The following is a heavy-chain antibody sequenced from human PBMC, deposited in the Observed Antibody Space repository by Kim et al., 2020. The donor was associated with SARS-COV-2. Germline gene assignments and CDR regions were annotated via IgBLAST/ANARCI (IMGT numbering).Heavy chain of an antibody. CDR3: ARDPYYYYGMDV. V-gene: IGHV1-46*03. J-gene: IGHJ6*02. Sequence: SYAQEFQGRVTMTRDTSTSTVYMELSSLRSEDTAVYYCARDPYYYYGMDVWGQGTTVTVSS.